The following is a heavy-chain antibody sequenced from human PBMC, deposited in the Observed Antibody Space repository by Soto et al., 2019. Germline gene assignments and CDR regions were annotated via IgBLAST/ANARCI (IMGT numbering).Heavy chain of an antibody. CDR3: AKDLAVTTGFHYGMDV. CDR1: RFTFSNYG. Sequence: EVQLLESGGDLVQPGGSLRLSCAASRFTFSNYGLNWVRQGPGTGLEWVATVSGIGVRANYADSVKGRFTVSRDNSRNTLYLQMESLRAEDTATYFCAKDLAVTTGFHYGMDVWDQGTTVTVS. CDR2: VSGIGVRA. D-gene: IGHD4-17*01. V-gene: IGHV3-23*01. J-gene: IGHJ6*02.